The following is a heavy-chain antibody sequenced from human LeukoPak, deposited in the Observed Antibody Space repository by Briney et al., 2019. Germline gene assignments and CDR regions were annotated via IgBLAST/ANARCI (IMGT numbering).Heavy chain of an antibody. Sequence: GGSLRLSCAASGFAFNFFAMSWVRQAPGKGLEWISAISTAGDTYYPGSVKGRFTISRENAKNSLYLQVNSLRAGDTAVYYCARGMLAVAGTPVFDYWGQGTLSPSPQ. CDR2: ISTAGDT. J-gene: IGHJ4*02. CDR1: GFAFNFFA. D-gene: IGHD6-19*01. CDR3: ARGMLAVAGTPVFDY. V-gene: IGHV3-13*01.